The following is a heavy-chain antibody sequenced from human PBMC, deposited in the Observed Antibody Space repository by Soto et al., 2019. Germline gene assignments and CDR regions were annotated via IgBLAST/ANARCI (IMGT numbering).Heavy chain of an antibody. CDR1: GYPFGDYG. CDR3: AREGAYGASYY. Sequence: QGQLMQSGPEVKKPGASVKVSCKASGYPFGDYGISWVRQAPGQGLEWVGWISGDNGNANYAQNLQDRVIMTIETSTNTAYMELRKLKSDDTAVYFCAREGAYGASYYWGQGTLVTVSS. J-gene: IGHJ4*02. CDR2: ISGDNGNA. V-gene: IGHV1-18*01. D-gene: IGHD4-17*01.